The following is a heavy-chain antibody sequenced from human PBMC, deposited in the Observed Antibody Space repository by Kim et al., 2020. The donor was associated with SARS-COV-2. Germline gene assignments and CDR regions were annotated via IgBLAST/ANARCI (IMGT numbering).Heavy chain of an antibody. J-gene: IGHJ4*02. V-gene: IGHV4-34*01. D-gene: IGHD3-16*01. CDR3: ARLGGQDMVYYFDY. CDR2: INHSGST. Sequence: SETLSLTCAVYGGSFSGYYWSWIRQPPGKGLEWIGEINHSGSTNYNPSLKSRVTISVDTSKNQFSLKLSSVTAADTAVYYCARLGGQDMVYYFDYWGQGTLVTVSS. CDR1: GGSFSGYY.